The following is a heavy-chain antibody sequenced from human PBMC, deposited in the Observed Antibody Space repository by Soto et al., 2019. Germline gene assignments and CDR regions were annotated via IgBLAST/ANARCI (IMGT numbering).Heavy chain of an antibody. CDR3: AKDPDDYIWGSYLYFAY. Sequence: GGSLRLSCAASGFTFSSYAMSWVRQAPGKGLEWVSAISGSGGSTYYADSVKGRFTISRDNSKNTLYLQMNSLRAEDTAVYYCAKDPDDYIWGSYLYFAYWGQGTLVTVSS. V-gene: IGHV3-23*01. CDR1: GFTFSSYA. D-gene: IGHD3-16*01. CDR2: ISGSGGST. J-gene: IGHJ4*02.